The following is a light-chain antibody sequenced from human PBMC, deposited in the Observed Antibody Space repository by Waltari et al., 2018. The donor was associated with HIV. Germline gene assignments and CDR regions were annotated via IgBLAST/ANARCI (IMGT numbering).Light chain of an antibody. CDR2: NNN. CDR1: NSNIGSNT. V-gene: IGLV1-44*01. Sequence: QSVLIQPPSASGTPGQRVSISCSGSNSNIGSNTVHCYQYIPGTAPKLLIYNNNQGPQGAPDRFSGSKSGTSASLAISGLQSEDEADYFCAAWADSLNGPVFGGGTKLTVL. J-gene: IGLJ3*02. CDR3: AAWADSLNGPV.